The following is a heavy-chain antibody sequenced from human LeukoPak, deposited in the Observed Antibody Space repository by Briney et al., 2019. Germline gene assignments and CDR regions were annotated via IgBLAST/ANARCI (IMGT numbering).Heavy chain of an antibody. Sequence: GGPLRLSCAASGFTVSSNYMSWVRQAPGKGLEWVSSISSSSSYIYYADSMKGRFTISGDNAKNSLYLQMNSLRAEDTAVYYCARVGGRAKPFDYWGQGTLVTVSS. CDR3: ARVGGRAKPFDY. D-gene: IGHD3-16*01. CDR1: GFTVSSNY. V-gene: IGHV3-21*01. CDR2: ISSSSSYI. J-gene: IGHJ4*02.